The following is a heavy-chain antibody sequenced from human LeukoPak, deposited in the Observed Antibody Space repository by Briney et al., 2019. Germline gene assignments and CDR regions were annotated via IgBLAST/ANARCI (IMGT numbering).Heavy chain of an antibody. CDR1: GFTFSSYG. D-gene: IGHD6-13*01. Sequence: GGTLRLSCAASGFTFSSYGMSWVRQAPGKGLEWVSAISGSGGSTYYADSVKGRFTISRDNSKNTLYLQMNSLRAEDTAVYYCAKGNTGYSSSWYGLGYYYYYYMDVWGKGTTVTISS. CDR3: AKGNTGYSSSWYGLGYYYYYYMDV. CDR2: ISGSGGST. J-gene: IGHJ6*03. V-gene: IGHV3-23*01.